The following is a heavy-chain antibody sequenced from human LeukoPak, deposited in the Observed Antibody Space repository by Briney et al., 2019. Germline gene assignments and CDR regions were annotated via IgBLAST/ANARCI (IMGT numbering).Heavy chain of an antibody. D-gene: IGHD3-10*01. Sequence: GGPLRLSCAASGFTFDDYGMSWVRQAPGKGLEWVSGINWNGGSTGYADSVKGRFTISRDNAKNSLYLQMNSLRAEDTALNYCARGGRFGELLYSEDAFDIWGQGTMVTVSS. CDR3: ARGGRFGELLYSEDAFDI. V-gene: IGHV3-20*04. CDR1: GFTFDDYG. J-gene: IGHJ3*02. CDR2: INWNGGST.